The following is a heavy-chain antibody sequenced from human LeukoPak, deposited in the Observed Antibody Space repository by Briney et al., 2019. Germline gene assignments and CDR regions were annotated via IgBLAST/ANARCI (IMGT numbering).Heavy chain of an antibody. D-gene: IGHD1-26*01. V-gene: IGHV3-7*05. J-gene: IGHJ4*02. Sequence: PGGSLRISCAASGFTLSSYWMSWGRPAPGKGLEWVANIKQDGSEKVYVDSVKGRFTISRDNAKNSLYLQMNSLRAEDTAVYYCARAPSRGSCDYWGQGTLVTVSS. CDR2: IKQDGSEK. CDR3: ARAPSRGSCDY. CDR1: GFTLSSYW.